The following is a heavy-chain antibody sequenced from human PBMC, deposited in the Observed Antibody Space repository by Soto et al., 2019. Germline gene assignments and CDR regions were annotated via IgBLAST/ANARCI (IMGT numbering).Heavy chain of an antibody. Sequence: GGSLRLSCAASGFTFSSYWMSWVRQAPGKGLEWVANIKQDGSEKYYVDSVKGRFTISRDNAKNSLYLQMNSLRAEDTAVYYCARDLTWIQLWLFDYWGQGTQVTVSS. J-gene: IGHJ4*02. D-gene: IGHD5-18*01. V-gene: IGHV3-7*01. CDR2: IKQDGSEK. CDR3: ARDLTWIQLWLFDY. CDR1: GFTFSSYW.